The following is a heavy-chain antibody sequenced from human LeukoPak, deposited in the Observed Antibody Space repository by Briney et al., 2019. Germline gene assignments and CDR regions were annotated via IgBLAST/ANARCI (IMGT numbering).Heavy chain of an antibody. D-gene: IGHD1-26*01. J-gene: IGHJ4*02. V-gene: IGHV1-69*02. CDR3: ARGWKGELLRFDY. Sequence: ASVKVSCKASGGTFSSYTISWVRQAPGQGLEWMGRIIPILGIANYAQKFQGRVTITADKSTSTAYMELSSLRSEDTAVYYCARGWKGELLRFDYWAREPWSPSPQ. CDR2: IIPILGIA. CDR1: GGTFSSYT.